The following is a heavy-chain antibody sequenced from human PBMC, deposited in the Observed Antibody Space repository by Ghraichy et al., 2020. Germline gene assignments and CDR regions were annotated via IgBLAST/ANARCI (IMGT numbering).Heavy chain of an antibody. V-gene: IGHV3-48*03. D-gene: IGHD2-2*01. J-gene: IGHJ4*02. Sequence: GGSLRLSCVASGFIFSDYEMNWVRQAPGKGLEWVSYISSTATITYYADSVKGRFTISRDNAKNSLFLQMNSLRAEDTAVYYCARGYCSTSSCFYDYWGQGTLVTVSS. CDR3: ARGYCSTSSCFYDY. CDR2: ISSTATIT. CDR1: GFIFSDYE.